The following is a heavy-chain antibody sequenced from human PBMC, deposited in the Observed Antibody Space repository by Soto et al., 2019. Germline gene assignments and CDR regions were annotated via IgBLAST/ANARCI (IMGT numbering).Heavy chain of an antibody. V-gene: IGHV1-69*02. Sequence: QVQLVQSGAEVKKPGSSVKVSCKASGGTFSCYTISWVRQAPGQGLEWMGRIIPILGIANYAQKFQGRVTITADKSNSTDYKELSSLRYEDEAVYYCEREGNWFEPRGQGTLGNVSS. CDR2: IIPILGIA. J-gene: IGHJ5*01. CDR3: EREGNWFEP. CDR1: GGTFSCYT.